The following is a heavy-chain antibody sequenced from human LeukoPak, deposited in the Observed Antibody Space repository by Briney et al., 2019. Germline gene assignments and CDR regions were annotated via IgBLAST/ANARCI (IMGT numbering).Heavy chain of an antibody. CDR3: AKVRSAMSGPEDY. J-gene: IGHJ4*02. Sequence: GGSLRLSCAASGFTFSSYAMTWVRPAPGKGLEWVSIISGNGVYTFYADSVKGRFTISRANSKNTLSLQMNSLRAEDTALYYCAKVRSAMSGPEDYWGQGTLVTVSS. CDR2: ISGNGVYT. D-gene: IGHD1-14*01. CDR1: GFTFSSYA. V-gene: IGHV3-23*01.